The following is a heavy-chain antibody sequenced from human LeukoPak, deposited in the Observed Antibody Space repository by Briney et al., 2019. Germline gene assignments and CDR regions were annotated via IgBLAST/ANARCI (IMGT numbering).Heavy chain of an antibody. CDR1: GITFSTAW. CDR2: IKSKIGGATA. CDR3: ATGRAWFDP. J-gene: IGHJ5*02. Sequence: GGSLTLSCAASGITFSTAWMSWFRQAPGKGLEWVGRIKSKIGGATADYAAPVKDRFTISRDDSKNTLYLQMNSLKTEDTAVYYCATGRAWFDPWGQGTLVTVSS. V-gene: IGHV3-15*01. D-gene: IGHD3-10*01.